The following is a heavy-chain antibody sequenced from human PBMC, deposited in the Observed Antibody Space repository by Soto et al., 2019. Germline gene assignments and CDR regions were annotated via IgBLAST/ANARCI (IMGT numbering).Heavy chain of an antibody. CDR3: ATLSPEVTMAHD. J-gene: IGHJ4*02. CDR1: GYTLTELS. Sequence: ASVKVSCKVSGYTLTELSMHWVRQAPGKGLEWMGGFDPEDGETIYAQKFQGRVTMTEDTSTDTAYMELSSLRSEDTAVYYCATLSPEVTMAHDWGQGTLVTVSS. CDR2: FDPEDGET. D-gene: IGHD3-10*01. V-gene: IGHV1-24*01.